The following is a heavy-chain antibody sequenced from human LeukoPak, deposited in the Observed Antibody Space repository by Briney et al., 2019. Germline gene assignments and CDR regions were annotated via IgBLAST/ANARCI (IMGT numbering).Heavy chain of an antibody. Sequence: SVKVSCKASGGTFISYAISWVRQAPGQGLEWMGGIIPIFGTANYAQKFQGRVTITADKSTSTAYMELSSLRSEDTAVYYCARAYCSSTSCLADAFDIWGQGTMVTVSS. V-gene: IGHV1-69*06. CDR2: IIPIFGTA. D-gene: IGHD2-2*01. CDR3: ARAYCSSTSCLADAFDI. CDR1: GGTFISYA. J-gene: IGHJ3*02.